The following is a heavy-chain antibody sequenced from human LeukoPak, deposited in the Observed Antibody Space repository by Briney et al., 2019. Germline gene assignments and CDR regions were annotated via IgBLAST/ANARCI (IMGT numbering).Heavy chain of an antibody. J-gene: IGHJ4*02. CDR3: ARDRDGGAAAGTGFDY. V-gene: IGHV4-30-2*01. CDR2: IYHSGST. D-gene: IGHD6-13*01. Sequence: SETLSLTCTVSGGFISSGDYYWSWIRQPPGKGLEWIGYIYHSGSTYYNPSLKSRVTISVDRSKNQFSLKLSSVAAADTAVYYCARDRDGGAAAGTGFDYWGQGTLVTVSS. CDR1: GGFISSGDYY.